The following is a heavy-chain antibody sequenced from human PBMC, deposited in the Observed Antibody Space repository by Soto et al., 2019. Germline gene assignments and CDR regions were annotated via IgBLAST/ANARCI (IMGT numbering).Heavy chain of an antibody. J-gene: IGHJ5*02. CDR3: ASLTYYYDSSGYYWFDP. D-gene: IGHD3-22*01. V-gene: IGHV1-18*04. Sequence: ASVKVSCKASGYTFTSYGISWVRQAPGQGLEWMGWISAYNGNTNYAQKLQDRVTMTTDTSTSTAYMELRSMRSDDTAVYYCASLTYYYDSSGYYWFDPWGQGTLVTVSS. CDR2: ISAYNGNT. CDR1: GYTFTSYG.